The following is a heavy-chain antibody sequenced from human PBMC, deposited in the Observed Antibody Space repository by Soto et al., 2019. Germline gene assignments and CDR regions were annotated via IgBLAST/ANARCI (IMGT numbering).Heavy chain of an antibody. Sequence: GGSLRLSCAASGFTFSNFEMHWVRQTPGKGLEWVSYISTAGSTKYYAESVKGRFTISRDNARNSLFLQMNSLRAEDTAVYYCARAECSSPDCLTAYYSYGLDVWGQGSTVTVSS. CDR1: GFTFSNFE. CDR3: ARAECSSPDCLTAYYSYGLDV. J-gene: IGHJ6*02. D-gene: IGHD3-9*01. CDR2: ISTAGSTK. V-gene: IGHV3-48*03.